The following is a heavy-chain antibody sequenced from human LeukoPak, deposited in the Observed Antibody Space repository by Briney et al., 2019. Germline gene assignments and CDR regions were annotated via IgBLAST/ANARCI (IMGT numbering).Heavy chain of an antibody. D-gene: IGHD6-19*01. V-gene: IGHV3-53*01. CDR2: IYSGGST. CDR1: GFTVSSNY. Sequence: PGGSLRLSCAASGFTVSSNYMSWVRQAPGKGLEWVSVIYSGGSTYYADSVKGRFTISRDNSKNTLYLQMNSLRAEDTAVYYCARGTAVAGARWFDPWGREPWSPSPQ. CDR3: ARGTAVAGARWFDP. J-gene: IGHJ5*02.